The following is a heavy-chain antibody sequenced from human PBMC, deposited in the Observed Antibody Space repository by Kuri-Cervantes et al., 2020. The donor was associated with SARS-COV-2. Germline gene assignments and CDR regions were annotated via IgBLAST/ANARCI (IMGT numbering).Heavy chain of an antibody. CDR2: INHSGST. D-gene: IGHD2-15*01. J-gene: IGHJ4*02. CDR1: GGSFSGYY. CDR3: ARGGGVCSGGSCSPPFDY. V-gene: IGHV4-34*01. Sequence: ESLKISCAVYGGSFSGYYWSWIRQPPGKGLEWIGEINHSGSTNYNPSLESRVTISVDTSKNQFSLKLSSVTAADTAVYYCARGGGVCSGGSCSPPFDYWGQGTLVTVSS.